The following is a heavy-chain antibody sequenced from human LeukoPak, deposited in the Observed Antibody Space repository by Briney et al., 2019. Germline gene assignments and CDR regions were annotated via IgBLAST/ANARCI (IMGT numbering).Heavy chain of an antibody. J-gene: IGHJ4*02. Sequence: GGSLRLSCAASRFTFSSSAMSWVRQAPGKGLDWVSAISGSDDTTDYADSVQGRFTISRDNSKNTLYLHMNSLRAEDTAIYYCAKHYYGDPGHWGQGTLVTVSS. CDR3: AKHYYGDPGH. CDR1: RFTFSSSA. V-gene: IGHV3-23*01. D-gene: IGHD4-17*01. CDR2: ISGSDDTT.